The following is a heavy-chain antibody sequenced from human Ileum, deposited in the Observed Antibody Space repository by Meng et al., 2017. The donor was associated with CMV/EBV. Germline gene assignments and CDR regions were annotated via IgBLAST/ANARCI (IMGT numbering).Heavy chain of an antibody. Sequence: EVQLXXXXXGLGXPXXXLRLXCAASGFTFSNYWMHWVRQAPGKGLMCVSRINPNGRDITYADSVKGRFTISRDNAKNTLYLQMNNLRAEDTAIYYCVRGTSAWYGVDYWGQGTLVTVSS. D-gene: IGHD6-19*01. V-gene: IGHV3-74*03. CDR3: VRGTSAWYGVDY. J-gene: IGHJ4*02. CDR1: GFTFSNYW. CDR2: INPNGRDI.